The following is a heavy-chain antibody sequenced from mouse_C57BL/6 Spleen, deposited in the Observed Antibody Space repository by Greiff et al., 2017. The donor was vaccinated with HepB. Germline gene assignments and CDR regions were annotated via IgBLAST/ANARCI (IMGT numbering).Heavy chain of an antibody. J-gene: IGHJ1*03. Sequence: VQLQQSGPELVKPGASVKISCKASGYSFTGYYMNWVKQSPEKSLEWIGEINPSTGGTTYNQKFKAKATLTVDKSSSTAYMQLKSLTSEDSAVYYCARGGYGYDGYHYWYFDVWGTGTTVTVSS. CDR3: ARGGYGYDGYHYWYFDV. D-gene: IGHD2-3*01. V-gene: IGHV1-42*01. CDR1: GYSFTGYY. CDR2: INPSTGGT.